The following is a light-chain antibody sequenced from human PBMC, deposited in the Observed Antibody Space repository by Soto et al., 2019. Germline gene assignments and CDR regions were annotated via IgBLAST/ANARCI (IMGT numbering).Light chain of an antibody. J-gene: IGKJ1*01. CDR2: AAS. CDR1: QSISSY. Sequence: DIQMTQSPSSLSASVGDRVTITCRASQSISSYLNWYQQKPGKAPKLLIYAASSLQSGVPSRFSGSGSGTDFNLTISSLQPEDFATYYCQQSYSTPETFGQGTQVEIK. CDR3: QQSYSTPET. V-gene: IGKV1-39*01.